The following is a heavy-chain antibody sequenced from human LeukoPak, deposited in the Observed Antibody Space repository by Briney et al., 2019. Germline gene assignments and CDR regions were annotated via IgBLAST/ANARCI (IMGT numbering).Heavy chain of an antibody. CDR2: SDPKDKT. V-gene: IGHV1-24*01. D-gene: IGHD6-19*01. CDR3: GIRRLAVASAPFGH. J-gene: IGHJ5*02. CDR1: GRTLSQFS. Sequence: ASVKVSCKVSGRTLSQFSLQWVRQVPGKGLEWMGGSDPKDKTFYAQNFQGRVTLTEVTSTDTAYMELSSLIFEDTAVYYCGIRRLAVASAPFGHWGQGTLVTVSS.